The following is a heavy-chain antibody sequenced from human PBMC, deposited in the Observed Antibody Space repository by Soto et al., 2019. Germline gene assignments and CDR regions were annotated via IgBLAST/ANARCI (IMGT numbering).Heavy chain of an antibody. J-gene: IGHJ6*02. CDR1: GYTFTSYG. CDR2: ISAYYGNT. Sequence: QVQLVQSGAEVKKPGASVKVSCKASGYTFTSYGISWVRQAPGQGLEWMGWISAYYGNTNYAQKLQGRVTMTTDTSTSTAYMELRSLRSDDTAVYYCARDVLLWFGADYYYYGMDVWGQGTTVTVSS. V-gene: IGHV1-18*04. CDR3: ARDVLLWFGADYYYYGMDV. D-gene: IGHD3-10*01.